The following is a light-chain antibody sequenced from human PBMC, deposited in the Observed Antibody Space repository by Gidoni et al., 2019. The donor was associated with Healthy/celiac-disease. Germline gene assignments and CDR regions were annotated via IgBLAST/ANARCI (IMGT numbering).Light chain of an antibody. J-gene: IGKJ2*03. CDR2: WAS. CDR3: QQYYSTLRRS. CDR1: QSVLYSSNNKNY. V-gene: IGKV4-1*01. Sequence: DIVMTQSPDSLAVSLGERATINCKSSQSVLYSSNNKNYLAWYQQKPGQPPKLLIYWASTRESGVPDRFSGSGSGTDFTLTISSLQAEDVAVYYCQQYYSTLRRSFGQXTKLEIK.